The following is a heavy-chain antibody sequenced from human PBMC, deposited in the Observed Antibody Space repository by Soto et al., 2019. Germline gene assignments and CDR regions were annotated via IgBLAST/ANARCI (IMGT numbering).Heavy chain of an antibody. CDR1: GDSVSSNTAA. Sequence: PSQPLSLACAISGDSVSSNTAACNLIRSSPSRGLEWLGRTYYRSNWRHDYAVSVKSRITVNPDTSKNHFSLQLNSVTPDDTAVYYCARGVAGSGFDLWGQGTLVTVSS. V-gene: IGHV6-1*01. CDR2: TYYRSNWRH. J-gene: IGHJ4*02. CDR3: ARGVAGSGFDL. D-gene: IGHD6-19*01.